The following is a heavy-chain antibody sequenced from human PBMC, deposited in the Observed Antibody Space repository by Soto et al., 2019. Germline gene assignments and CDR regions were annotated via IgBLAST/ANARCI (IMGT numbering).Heavy chain of an antibody. CDR3: ASGGVAGSGTFYNDH. J-gene: IGHJ5*02. D-gene: IGHD3-10*01. V-gene: IGHV3-74*01. Sequence: EVQLVESGGGLVQPGGSLRLSCAASGFTFSSYWMHWVRQAQGKGLVWVSRINNDGSSTSYADSVKGRLTISRDNAKNTLYLQVNSLRAEDTAVYYCASGGVAGSGTFYNDHWGRGTLVTVSS. CDR2: INNDGSST. CDR1: GFTFSSYW.